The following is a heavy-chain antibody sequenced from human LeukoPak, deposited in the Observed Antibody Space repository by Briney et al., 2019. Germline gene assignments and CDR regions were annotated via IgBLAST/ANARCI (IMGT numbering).Heavy chain of an antibody. V-gene: IGHV4-4*02. J-gene: IGHJ4*02. CDR1: GGSISSSNW. CDR3: ASSSGIAVAGPFDY. D-gene: IGHD6-19*01. CDR2: IYHSGST. Sequence: NPSETLSLTCAVSGGSISSSNWWSWVRQPPGKGLEWIGEIYHSGSTNYNASLKSRVTISVDTSKNQFSLKLSSVTAAGTAVYYCASSSGIAVAGPFDYWGQGTLVTVSS.